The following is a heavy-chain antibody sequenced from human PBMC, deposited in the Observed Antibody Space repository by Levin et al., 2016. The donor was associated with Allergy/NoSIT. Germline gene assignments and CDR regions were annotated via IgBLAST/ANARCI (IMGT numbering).Heavy chain of an antibody. Sequence: WIRQPPGKGLEWVSYISSSGTFTYYADSVKGRFTISRDDAKNSLYLQMNSLRVEDTAVYYCARSLSGYHDGDYWGQGALVTVSS. CDR2: ISSSGTFT. D-gene: IGHD3-22*01. J-gene: IGHJ4*02. CDR3: ARSLSGYHDGDY. V-gene: IGHV3-11*06.